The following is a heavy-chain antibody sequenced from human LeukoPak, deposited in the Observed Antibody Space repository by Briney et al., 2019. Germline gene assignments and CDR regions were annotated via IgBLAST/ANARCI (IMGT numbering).Heavy chain of an antibody. V-gene: IGHV5-51*01. CDR2: IYPGDSDT. J-gene: IGHJ6*02. CDR3: AGVVDPQGTMVRGVIINYGMDV. CDR1: GYSFTSYW. D-gene: IGHD3-10*01. Sequence: PGESLKISCKGSGYSFTSYWIGWVRQMPGKGLEWMGIIYPGDSDTRYSPSFQGQVTISADKSISTAYLQWSSLKASDTAMYYCAGVVDPQGTMVRGVIINYGMDVWGQGTTVTVSS.